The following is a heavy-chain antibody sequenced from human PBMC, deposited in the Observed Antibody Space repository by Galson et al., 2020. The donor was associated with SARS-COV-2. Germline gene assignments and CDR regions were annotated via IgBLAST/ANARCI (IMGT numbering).Heavy chain of an antibody. J-gene: IGHJ4*02. CDR3: ARVRRSGNYYYYFDY. CDR1: GYPISSGYC. Sequence: ASETLSLTCTVSGYPISSGYCWGWIRQPPGKGLEWIGNIYSGGTTYYIGHVYHNGSTYYNPSPTSRVTVSVDTSKNQFSLKLSSLTAADTAMYYCARVRRSGNYYYYFDYWGQGTLVTVSS. CDR2: IYSGGTTYYIGHVYHNGST. V-gene: IGHV4-38-2*02. D-gene: IGHD3-10*01.